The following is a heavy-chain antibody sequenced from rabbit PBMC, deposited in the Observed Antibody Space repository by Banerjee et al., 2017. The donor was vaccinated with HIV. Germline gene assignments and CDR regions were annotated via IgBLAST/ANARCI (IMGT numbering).Heavy chain of an antibody. J-gene: IGHJ4*01. D-gene: IGHD6-1*01. V-gene: IGHV1S7*01. CDR1: GFDVNTYY. Sequence: QLKESGGGLVQPGGSLTLSCKASGFDVNTYYMSWVRQAPGKGLEWIGYIDPVFGGTYYTSWVNGRFTISSHDAQNTLYLQLNSLTAADTATYFCARSGYSTYGYPYNLWGPGTLVTVS. CDR3: ARSGYSTYGYPYNL. CDR2: IDPVFGGT.